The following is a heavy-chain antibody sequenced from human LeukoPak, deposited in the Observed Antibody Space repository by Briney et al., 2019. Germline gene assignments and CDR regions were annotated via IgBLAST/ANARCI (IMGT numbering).Heavy chain of an antibody. CDR2: IYYSGST. CDR1: GGSISSSSYY. D-gene: IGHD3-10*01. V-gene: IGHV4-39*01. Sequence: PSETLSLTCTVSGGSISSSSYYWGWIRQPPGKGLEWIGSIYYSGSTYYNPSLKSRVTISVDTSKNQFSLKLSSVTAADTAVYYCARFEYYGSGDSWGQGTLVTVSS. J-gene: IGHJ4*02. CDR3: ARFEYYGSGDS.